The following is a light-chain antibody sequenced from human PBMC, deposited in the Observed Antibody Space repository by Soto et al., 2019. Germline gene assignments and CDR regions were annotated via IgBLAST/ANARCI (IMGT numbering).Light chain of an antibody. CDR3: QQYGSSGT. Sequence: VVLTRSPGPRSWSQGESATLSCRASQSVSSSYLAWYQQKPGQAPRLLIYGASNRATGFSDRFSASGSGTDFILTISRLEPEDFAVYYCQQYGSSGTFGQGTKVDIK. CDR2: GAS. V-gene: IGKV3-20*01. CDR1: QSVSSSY. J-gene: IGKJ1*01.